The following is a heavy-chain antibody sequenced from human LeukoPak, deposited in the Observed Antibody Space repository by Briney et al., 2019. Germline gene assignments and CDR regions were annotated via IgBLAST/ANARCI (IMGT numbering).Heavy chain of an antibody. CDR1: GGSISSSS. Sequence: LSLTCTVSGGSISSSSYYWGWIRQAPGKGLEWVAVISYDGSNKYYADSVKGRFTISRDNSKNTLYLQMNSLRAEDTAVYYCATGGRFLEWLLSAFDYWGQGTLVTVSS. D-gene: IGHD3-3*01. J-gene: IGHJ4*02. CDR2: ISYDGSNK. CDR3: ATGGRFLEWLLSAFDY. V-gene: IGHV3-30*03.